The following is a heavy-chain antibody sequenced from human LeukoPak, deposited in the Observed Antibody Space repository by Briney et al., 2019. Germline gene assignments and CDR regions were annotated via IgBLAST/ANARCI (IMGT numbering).Heavy chain of an antibody. CDR1: GYTFTSYG. CDR2: INAYNGNT. CDR3: ARDLHPVAGTVEYFQH. D-gene: IGHD6-19*01. V-gene: IGHV1-18*01. Sequence: ASVKVSCKASGYTFTSYGISWVRQAPGQGLEWMGWINAYNGNTNYAQKLQGRVTMTTDTSTSTAYMELRSLRSDDTAVYYCARDLHPVAGTVEYFQHWGQGTLVTVSS. J-gene: IGHJ1*01.